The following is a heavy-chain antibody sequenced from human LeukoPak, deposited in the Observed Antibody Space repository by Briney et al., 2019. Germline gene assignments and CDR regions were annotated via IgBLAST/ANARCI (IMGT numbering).Heavy chain of an antibody. CDR2: IYFSGST. Sequence: SETLSLTCTVSGGSISSYYWSWIRQPPGKGLEWIGYIYFSGSTDYNPSLKSRGTISVDTSKNQFSLKLSSVTAADTAVYYCARSEYSSSSGHFDYWGQGTLVTVS. CDR3: ARSEYSSSSGHFDY. J-gene: IGHJ4*02. V-gene: IGHV4-59*08. D-gene: IGHD6-6*01. CDR1: GGSISSYY.